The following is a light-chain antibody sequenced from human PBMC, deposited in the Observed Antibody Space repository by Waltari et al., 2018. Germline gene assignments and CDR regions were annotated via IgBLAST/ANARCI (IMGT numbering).Light chain of an antibody. CDR2: DNN. V-gene: IGLV1-51*01. CDR1: SSNIGNNP. J-gene: IGLJ2*01. CDR3: ETWDGSLRGVV. Sequence: QSVLTQPPSVSAAPGQKVTIPCSGSSSNIGNNPVSWYQQVPGTAPKLLIYDNNERPSWIPDRFSGSQSGTSATLGITGLQTGDAADYYCETWDGSLRGVVFGGGTKLTVL.